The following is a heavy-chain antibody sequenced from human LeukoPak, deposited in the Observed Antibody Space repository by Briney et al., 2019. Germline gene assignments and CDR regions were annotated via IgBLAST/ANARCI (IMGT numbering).Heavy chain of an antibody. J-gene: IGHJ5*02. CDR2: INPNSGGT. CDR3: ARGVDFWSGYSWWFDP. V-gene: IGHV1-2*02. CDR1: GYTFTGYY. D-gene: IGHD3-3*01. Sequence: ASVKVSCKASGYTFTGYYMHWVRQAPGQRLEWMGWINPNSGGTNYAQKFQGRVTMTRDTSINTAYMELSSLRSEDTAVYYCARGVDFWSGYSWWFDPWGQGTLVTVYS.